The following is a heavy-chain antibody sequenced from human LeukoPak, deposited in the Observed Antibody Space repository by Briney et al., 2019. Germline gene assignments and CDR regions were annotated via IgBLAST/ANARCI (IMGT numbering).Heavy chain of an antibody. V-gene: IGHV1-18*01. Sequence: ASVKVSLKASGYTFTSYGSSWVRQAPGQGHELMGWISAYNGDTNYAQKLQGRVTMTTATSTSTAYTQLRSLRSDDTAVYYCARGSSGWYLLGDYWGQGTLVTVSS. D-gene: IGHD6-19*01. CDR3: ARGSSGWYLLGDY. CDR1: GYTFTSYG. CDR2: ISAYNGDT. J-gene: IGHJ4*02.